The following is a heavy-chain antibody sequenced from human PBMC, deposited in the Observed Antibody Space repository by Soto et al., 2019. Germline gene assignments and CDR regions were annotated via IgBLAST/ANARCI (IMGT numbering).Heavy chain of an antibody. CDR1: GFTFSSYA. Sequence: GESLKISCAASGFTFSSYAMSWVRQAPGKGLEWVSAISGSGGSTYYADSVKGRFTISRDNSKNTLYLQMNSLRAEDTAVYYCAKAKTVGATPAFDYWGQGTLVTVSS. D-gene: IGHD1-26*01. J-gene: IGHJ4*02. CDR2: ISGSGGST. V-gene: IGHV3-23*01. CDR3: AKAKTVGATPAFDY.